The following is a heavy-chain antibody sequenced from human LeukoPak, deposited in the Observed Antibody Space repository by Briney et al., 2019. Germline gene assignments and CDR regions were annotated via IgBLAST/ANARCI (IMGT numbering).Heavy chain of an antibody. CDR2: IGGSRSGSSSSTI. J-gene: IGHJ4*02. D-gene: IGHD6-6*01. CDR3: ARDGIAARSPHMFDY. CDR1: GFTFNSYS. V-gene: IGHV3-48*01. Sequence: GGSLRLSCAASGFTFNSYSMNWFRQAPGKGLEWVSYIGGSRSGSSSSTIYYADSVKGRFTISRDNAKNSLYLQMNSLRAEDTAVYYCARDGIAARSPHMFDYWGQGTLVTVSS.